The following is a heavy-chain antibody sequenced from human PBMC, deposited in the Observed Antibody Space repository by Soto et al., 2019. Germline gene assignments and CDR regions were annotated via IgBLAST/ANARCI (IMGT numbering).Heavy chain of an antibody. CDR2: ISYDGSNK. Sequence: QVQLVESGGGVVQPGRSLRLSCAASGFTFSSYAMHWVRQAPGKGLGWVAVISYDGSNKYYADSMKGRFTISRDNSKNTLYLQMNSLRAEDTAVYYCAREYGITGTTFNYWGQGTLVTVS. V-gene: IGHV3-30-3*01. D-gene: IGHD1-7*01. CDR3: AREYGITGTTFNY. J-gene: IGHJ4*02. CDR1: GFTFSSYA.